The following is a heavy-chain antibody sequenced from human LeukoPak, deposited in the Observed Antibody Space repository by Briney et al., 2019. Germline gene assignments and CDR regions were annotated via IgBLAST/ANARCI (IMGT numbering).Heavy chain of an antibody. CDR2: INHSGST. V-gene: IGHV4-4*02. D-gene: IGHD3-22*01. J-gene: IGHJ6*02. CDR3: ARGPSRITMIVVVRTIYGMDV. Sequence: SETLSLTCAVSGDSIGSNKWWTWVRQPPGKGLEWIGEINHSGSTNYNPSLKSRVTISVDTSKNQFSLKLSSVTAADTAVYYCARGPSRITMIVVVRTIYGMDVWGQGTTVTVSS. CDR1: GDSIGSNKW.